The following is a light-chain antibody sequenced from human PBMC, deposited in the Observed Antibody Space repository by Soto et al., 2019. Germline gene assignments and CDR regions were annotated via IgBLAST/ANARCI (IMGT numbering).Light chain of an antibody. V-gene: IGKV1-5*01. J-gene: IGKJ1*01. CDR2: DVS. Sequence: DIQMTQSPSTLSASVGDRVTITCRASQSISSWLAWYQQKPGKAPKLLIYDVSSLESGVPSRFSGSGSGTECTLTITSLQPDDFATYYCQQYNSYSRTCGQGTTVEIK. CDR3: QQYNSYSRT. CDR1: QSISSW.